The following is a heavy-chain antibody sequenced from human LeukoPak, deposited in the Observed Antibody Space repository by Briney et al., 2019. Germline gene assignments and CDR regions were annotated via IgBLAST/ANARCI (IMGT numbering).Heavy chain of an antibody. CDR1: GYTFTSYY. Sequence: ASVKVSCKASGYTFTSYYMHWVRQAPGQGLEWMGIINPSGGSTSYAQKCQGRVTMTRDTSTSTVYMELSSLRSEDTAVYYCAIGRYDILTGKTRNNWFDPWGQGTLVTVSS. D-gene: IGHD3-9*01. CDR2: INPSGGST. V-gene: IGHV1-46*03. CDR3: AIGRYDILTGKTRNNWFDP. J-gene: IGHJ5*02.